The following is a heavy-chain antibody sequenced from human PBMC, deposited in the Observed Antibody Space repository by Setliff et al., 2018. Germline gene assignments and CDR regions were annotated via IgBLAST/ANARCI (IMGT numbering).Heavy chain of an antibody. Sequence: GGSLRLSCAGSGFTFSGCGMTWVRQVPGRGLEWVANINRDGSEKYYADSVKGRFTISRDNAKNSLYLQMNSLRAEDTATYYCARSENCFSTHCSPYDYWGQGTLVTVSS. D-gene: IGHD2-2*01. CDR1: GFTFSGCG. CDR3: ARSENCFSTHCSPYDY. J-gene: IGHJ4*02. V-gene: IGHV3-7*01. CDR2: INRDGSEK.